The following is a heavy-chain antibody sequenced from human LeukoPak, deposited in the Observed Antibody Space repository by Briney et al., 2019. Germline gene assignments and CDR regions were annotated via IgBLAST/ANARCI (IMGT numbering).Heavy chain of an antibody. CDR1: GYSISSGYY. CDR3: ASPNSSGYYSPLDY. D-gene: IGHD3-22*01. CDR2: IHHSGST. Sequence: SETLSLTCTVSGYSISSGYYWGWIRQPPGRGLEWIGTIHHSGSTYYNPSLKSRVTISVDTSKNQFSLKLSSVTAADTAVYYCASPNSSGYYSPLDYWGQGTLVTVSS. V-gene: IGHV4-38-2*02. J-gene: IGHJ4*02.